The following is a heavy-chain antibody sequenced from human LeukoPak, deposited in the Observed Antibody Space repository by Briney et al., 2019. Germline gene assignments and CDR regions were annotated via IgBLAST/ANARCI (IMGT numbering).Heavy chain of an antibody. J-gene: IGHJ6*02. CDR3: ARGLVGFLEWPLDV. D-gene: IGHD3-3*01. Sequence: SETLSLTCTVSGGSISSYYWSWLRQPAGKGLEWIGRIYTSGNTNYNPSLKSRVTMSVDTSKNQFSLKLSSVTAADTAVYYCARGLVGFLEWPLDVWGQGTTVTVSS. V-gene: IGHV4-4*07. CDR1: GGSISSYY. CDR2: IYTSGNT.